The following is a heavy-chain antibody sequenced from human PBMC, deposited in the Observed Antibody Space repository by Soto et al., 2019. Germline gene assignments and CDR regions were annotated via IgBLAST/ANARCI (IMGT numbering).Heavy chain of an antibody. CDR2: IYHSGST. V-gene: IGHV4-31*03. CDR1: GGSIRTTRYY. D-gene: IGHD3-3*01. J-gene: IGHJ6*02. Sequence: QVQLEESGPGLVKPSQTLSLTCTVTGGSIRTTRYYWSWIRQHPGKGLEWIAYIYHSGSTYYNPSRKSRVASPVDTSSNLFSLSLSSVTAADTAVYFCARVTSDDRTTISGVVIGNMDVWGQGTTVNVSS. CDR3: ARVTSDDRTTISGVVIGNMDV.